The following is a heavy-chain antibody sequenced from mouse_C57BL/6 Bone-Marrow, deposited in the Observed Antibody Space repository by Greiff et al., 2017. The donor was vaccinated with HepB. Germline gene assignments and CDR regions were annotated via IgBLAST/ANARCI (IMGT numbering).Heavy chain of an antibody. Sequence: EVKLQESGPELVKPGDSVKISCKASGYSFTGYFMNWVMQSHGKSLEWIGRINPYNGDTFYNQKFKGKATLTVDKSSSTAHMELRSLTSEDSAVYYCARIRGVGYLDYWGQGTTLTVSS. CDR1: GYSFTGYF. CDR2: INPYNGDT. CDR3: ARIRGVGYLDY. J-gene: IGHJ2*01. V-gene: IGHV1-20*01.